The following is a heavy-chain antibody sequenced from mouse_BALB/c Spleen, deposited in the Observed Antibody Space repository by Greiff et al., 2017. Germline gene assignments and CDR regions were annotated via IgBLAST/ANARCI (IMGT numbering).Heavy chain of an antibody. CDR2: INSDGGST. CDR1: EYEFPSHD. Sequence: EVKLQESGGGLVQPGESLKLSCESNEYEFPSHDMSWVRKTPEKRLELVAAINSDGGSTYYPDTMERRFIISRDNTKKTLYLQMSSLRSEDTALYYCARRAELGGWYFDVWGAGTTVTVSS. V-gene: IGHV5-2*01. J-gene: IGHJ1*01. D-gene: IGHD4-1*01. CDR3: ARRAELGGWYFDV.